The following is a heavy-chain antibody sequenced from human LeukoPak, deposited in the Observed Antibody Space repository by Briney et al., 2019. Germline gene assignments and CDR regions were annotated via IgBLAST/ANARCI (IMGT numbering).Heavy chain of an antibody. J-gene: IGHJ6*02. Sequence: AGGSLRLSCAASGFTFSTYSMNWVRQAPGKGLEWVSSISSNNRYIYYADSVKGRFTISRDNAKNSLYLQMNSLRDEDTAVYYCARDFSITIFGVVMPLDVWGQGTTVTVSS. D-gene: IGHD3-3*01. CDR3: ARDFSITIFGVVMPLDV. V-gene: IGHV3-21*01. CDR1: GFTFSTYS. CDR2: ISSNNRYI.